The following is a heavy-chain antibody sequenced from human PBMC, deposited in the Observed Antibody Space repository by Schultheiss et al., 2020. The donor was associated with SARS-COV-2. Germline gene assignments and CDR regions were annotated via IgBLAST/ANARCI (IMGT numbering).Heavy chain of an antibody. D-gene: IGHD3-3*01. J-gene: IGHJ6*02. Sequence: SETLSLTCGVSGYSISSGYYWGWIRQPPGKGLEWIGSIYHTGSTYYNPSLKSRVTISVDTSKNQFSLKLSSVTAADTAVYYCAKDRNPDYNFWSGYETGGMDVWGQGTTVTVSS. CDR3: AKDRNPDYNFWSGYETGGMDV. V-gene: IGHV4-38-2*02. CDR2: IYHTGST. CDR1: GYSISSGYY.